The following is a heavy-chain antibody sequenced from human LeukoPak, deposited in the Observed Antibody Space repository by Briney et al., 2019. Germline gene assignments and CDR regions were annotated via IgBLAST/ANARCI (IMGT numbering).Heavy chain of an antibody. J-gene: IGHJ4*02. CDR1: GGSISSYY. D-gene: IGHD1-26*01. Sequence: SETLSLTCTVSGGSISSYYWSWIRQPPGKGLEWIGYIYYSGSTNYNPSLKSQVTISVDTSKNQFSLKLSSVTAADTAVYYCARGEYSGSYYYSDYWGQGTLVTVSS. CDR2: IYYSGST. CDR3: ARGEYSGSYYYSDY. V-gene: IGHV4-59*01.